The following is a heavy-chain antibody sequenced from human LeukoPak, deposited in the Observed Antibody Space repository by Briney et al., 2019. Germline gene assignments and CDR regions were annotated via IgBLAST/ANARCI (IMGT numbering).Heavy chain of an antibody. CDR2: ISAYNGNT. J-gene: IGHJ6*02. V-gene: IGHV1-18*01. CDR1: GYTFTSYG. CDR3: ARDRPLNYYYGMDV. Sequence: ASVKVSCKASGYTFTSYGISWVRQAPGQGLEWMGWISAYNGNTNYAQKLQGRVTMTTDTSTSTAYMELRSLRSEDTAVYYCARDRPLNYYYGMDVWGQGTTVTVSS.